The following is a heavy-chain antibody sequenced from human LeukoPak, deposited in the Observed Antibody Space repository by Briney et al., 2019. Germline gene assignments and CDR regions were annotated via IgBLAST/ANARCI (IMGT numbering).Heavy chain of an antibody. J-gene: IGHJ5*02. D-gene: IGHD3-22*01. CDR2: INSDGSST. V-gene: IGHV3-74*01. CDR3: AKSPGYYDSSGYS. CDR1: GFTFSSYW. Sequence: PGGSLRLSCAASGFTFSSYWMHWVRQAPGKGLVWVSRINSDGSSTSYADSVKGRFTISRDNAKNTLFLQMNSLRAEDTAVYYCAKSPGYYDSSGYSWGQGTLVTVSS.